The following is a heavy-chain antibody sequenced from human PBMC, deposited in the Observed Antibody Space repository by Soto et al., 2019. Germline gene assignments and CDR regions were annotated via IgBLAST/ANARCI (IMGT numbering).Heavy chain of an antibody. CDR3: ASALTLYGDYANFDY. V-gene: IGHV1-69*02. J-gene: IGHJ4*02. Sequence: QVQLVQSGAEVKKPGSSVKVSCKASGGTFSNYTISWVRQAPGQGLEWMGRIIPILGIANYAQKFQGRVTITADKSTSTAYMELSSLRSEDTAVYYCASALTLYGDYANFDYWGQGTLVTVSS. D-gene: IGHD4-17*01. CDR2: IIPILGIA. CDR1: GGTFSNYT.